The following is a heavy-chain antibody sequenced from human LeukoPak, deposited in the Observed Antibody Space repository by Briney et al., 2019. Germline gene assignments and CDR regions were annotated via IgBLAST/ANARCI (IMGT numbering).Heavy chain of an antibody. CDR2: IYPGDSNT. CDR3: ARQVGSNFFDS. D-gene: IGHD1-26*01. Sequence: GESLKISCKNSGYSFTTYWIAWVRQMPGKGLEWMGIIYPGDSNTRYSPSFQGQVTISADKSINTAYLQWSSLKASDTAMYYCARQVGSNFFDSWGQGTLVTVSS. V-gene: IGHV5-51*01. CDR1: GYSFTTYW. J-gene: IGHJ4*02.